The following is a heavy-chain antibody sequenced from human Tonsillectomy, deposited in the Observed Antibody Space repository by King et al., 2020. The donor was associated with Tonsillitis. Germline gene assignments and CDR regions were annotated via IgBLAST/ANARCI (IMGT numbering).Heavy chain of an antibody. V-gene: IGHV3-30*02. CDR2: IRYDGSKK. J-gene: IGHJ4*02. CDR3: AKDQWYSSGWFDY. CDR1: GFTFSSYG. Sequence: VQLVESGGGVVQPGGSLRLSCAASGFTFSSYGMHWVRQAPGKGLEWVAFIRYDGSKKYYADSVKGRFTISKDNSKNTLYLHMNSLRAEEAAVYYCAKDQWYSSGWFDYWGQGTLVTVSS. D-gene: IGHD6-19*01.